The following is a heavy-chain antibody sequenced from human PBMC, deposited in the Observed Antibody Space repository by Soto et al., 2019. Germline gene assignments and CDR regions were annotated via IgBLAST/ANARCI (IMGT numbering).Heavy chain of an antibody. D-gene: IGHD2-2*01. V-gene: IGHV1-18*04. CDR3: AGGEIVVVRGATSISNFYYYGMDD. J-gene: IGHJ6*02. CDR2: ISAYNGNT. CDR1: GYTFSSYG. Sequence: ASVKVSCKVSGYTFSSYGISWVRQAPGQGLEWMGWISAYNGNTNYAQKLQGRVTMTTDTSTSTAYMELRSLRSDDTAVYYCAGGEIVVVRGATSISNFYYYGMDDWCQGTTVTVAS.